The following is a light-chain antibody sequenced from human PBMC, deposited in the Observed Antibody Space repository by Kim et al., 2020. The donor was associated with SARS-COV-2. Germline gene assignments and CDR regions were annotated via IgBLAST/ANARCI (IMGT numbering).Light chain of an antibody. Sequence: ELTQPPSASGTPGQRVTISCSGSSSNIGSNYVYWYQQLPGTAPKLLIYRNNQRPSGVPDRFSGSKSGTSASLAISGLRSEDGADYYCAAWDDSLSGYVFGTGTKVTVL. CDR2: RNN. CDR1: SSNIGSNY. CDR3: AAWDDSLSGYV. J-gene: IGLJ1*01. V-gene: IGLV1-47*01.